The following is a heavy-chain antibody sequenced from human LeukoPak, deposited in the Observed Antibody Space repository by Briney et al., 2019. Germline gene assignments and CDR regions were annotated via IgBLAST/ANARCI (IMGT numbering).Heavy chain of an antibody. Sequence: GGSLRLSCAASGFTFRSYGMNWVCQAPGRGLEWVSYISTTSSTIYYADSVKGRFTMSRDNAKSSLYLQIDSLRDEDTAVYYCARGKEKWLDHFDYWGQGSLVTVSS. CDR2: ISTTSSTI. D-gene: IGHD6-19*01. CDR1: GFTFRSYG. CDR3: ARGKEKWLDHFDY. V-gene: IGHV3-48*02. J-gene: IGHJ4*02.